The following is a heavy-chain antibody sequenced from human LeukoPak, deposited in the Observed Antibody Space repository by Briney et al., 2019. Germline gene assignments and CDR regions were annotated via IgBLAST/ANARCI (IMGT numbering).Heavy chain of an antibody. CDR2: TYYRSKWYN. CDR3: ARSTIVRGVPFDY. J-gene: IGHJ4*02. CDR1: GVSVSSNSAV. D-gene: IGHD3-10*01. Sequence: SQTLSLTCAISGVSVSSNSAVGNWIRQSPSRGLEWLGRTYYRSKWYNEYAVSVKSRITINPNTSKNHFSLQLNSVTPAATAVYYWARSTIVRGVPFDYWGQGILVTVSS. V-gene: IGHV6-1*01.